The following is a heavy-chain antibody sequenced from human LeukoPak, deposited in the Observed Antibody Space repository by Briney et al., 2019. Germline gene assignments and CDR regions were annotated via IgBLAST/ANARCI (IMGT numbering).Heavy chain of an antibody. CDR1: GGSISSYY. CDR3: ARGFVRRGYSYGYVNWFDP. J-gene: IGHJ5*02. CDR2: IYYSGST. V-gene: IGHV4-59*01. D-gene: IGHD5-18*01. Sequence: PSETLSLTCTVSGGSISSYYWSWIRQPPGKGLEWIGYIYYSGSTNYNPSLKSRVTISVDTSKNQFSLKLSSVTAADTAVYYCARGFVRRGYSYGYVNWFDPWGQGTLVTVSS.